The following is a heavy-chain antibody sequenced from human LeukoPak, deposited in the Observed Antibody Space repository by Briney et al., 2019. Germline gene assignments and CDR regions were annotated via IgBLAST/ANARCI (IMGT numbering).Heavy chain of an antibody. CDR2: IFGSGGSA. CDR1: GFTFNSFG. D-gene: IGHD2-15*01. CDR3: AKTTTGYSSGRYPAWPIDY. J-gene: IGHJ4*02. V-gene: IGHV3-23*01. Sequence: PAGGSLRLSCAASGFTFNSFGMQWVRQAPGKGLEWVSGIFGSGGSAHYADSVKGRFTISRDNSKNTVYLQMDSLRVEDTAIYYCAKTTTGYSSGRYPAWPIDYWGQGTLVTVSS.